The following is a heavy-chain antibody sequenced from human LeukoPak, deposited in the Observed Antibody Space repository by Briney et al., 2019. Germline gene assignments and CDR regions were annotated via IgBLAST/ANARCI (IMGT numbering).Heavy chain of an antibody. CDR2: ITSDGSVTIYGDGSGT. V-gene: IGHV3-74*01. Sequence: PGGSLRLSCAASGFTFSTYWMHWVRQAPGKGLVWVSRITSDGSVTIYGDGSGTTYADSVKGRFTISRDNAKNTQYLQMDSLRAEDTAVYYCAREAYSSDWYGPDYWGQGTLVTVSA. D-gene: IGHD6-13*01. CDR1: GFTFSTYW. CDR3: AREAYSSDWYGPDY. J-gene: IGHJ4*02.